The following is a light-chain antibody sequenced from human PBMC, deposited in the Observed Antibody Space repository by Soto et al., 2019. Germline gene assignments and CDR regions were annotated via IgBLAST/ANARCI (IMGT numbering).Light chain of an antibody. CDR3: QQYGSSPAEVYT. J-gene: IGKJ2*01. CDR1: QRLNTN. CDR2: HAS. V-gene: IGKV3-20*01. Sequence: ESVLTQSPGTLSLSPGERATLSCRASQRLNTNLAWYQQKSGQAPRLLIYHASSKVTGLPDRFSGSGSGTDFALTISSLEPEDLAVYYCQQYGSSPAEVYTFGQGTKLEIK.